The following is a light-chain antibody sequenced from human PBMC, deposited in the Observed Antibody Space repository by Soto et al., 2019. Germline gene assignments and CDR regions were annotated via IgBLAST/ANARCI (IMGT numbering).Light chain of an antibody. CDR3: LLYMGSGIWV. CDR1: SGSVSSGHY. Sequence: QTVVTQEPPFSVSPGGTVTLTCGLSSGSVSSGHYPSWYQQTPGQAPRTLIYSTNTRSSGVPDRFSGSILGSKAALTITGAQADDEAAYYCLLYMGSGIWVFGGGTKLTVL. V-gene: IGLV8-61*01. CDR2: STN. J-gene: IGLJ3*02.